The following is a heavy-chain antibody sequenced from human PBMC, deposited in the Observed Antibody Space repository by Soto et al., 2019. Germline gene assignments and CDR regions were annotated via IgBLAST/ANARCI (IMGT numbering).Heavy chain of an antibody. CDR2: ISGSGGST. J-gene: IGHJ4*02. CDR1: GFTFSNYA. Sequence: EVQLLESGGGLVQPGGSLRLSCAASGFTFSNYAMSWVRQAPGKGLEWVSAISGSGGSTYYADSVKGRFTISRDNSKNTLYLQMSYLRAEDTAVYYCAKAPTYYYDSSGYYFDYWGQGTLVTVSS. CDR3: AKAPTYYYDSSGYYFDY. V-gene: IGHV3-23*01. D-gene: IGHD3-22*01.